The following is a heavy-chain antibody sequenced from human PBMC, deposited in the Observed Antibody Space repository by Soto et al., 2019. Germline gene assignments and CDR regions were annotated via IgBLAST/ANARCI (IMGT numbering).Heavy chain of an antibody. CDR3: TTVTSTTTVSHYYYYYYMDV. J-gene: IGHJ6*03. CDR1: GFTFSNAW. CDR2: IKSKTDGGTT. D-gene: IGHD4-17*01. Sequence: EVQLVESGGGLVKPGGSLRLSCAASGFTFSNAWMSWVRQAPGKGLEWFGRIKSKTDGGTTDYAAPVKGRFTISRDDSKNTLYLQMNSLKTEDTAVYYCTTVTSTTTVSHYYYYYYMDVWGKGTTVTVSS. V-gene: IGHV3-15*01.